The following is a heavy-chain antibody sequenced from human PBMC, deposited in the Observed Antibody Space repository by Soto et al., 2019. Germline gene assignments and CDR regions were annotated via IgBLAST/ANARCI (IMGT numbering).Heavy chain of an antibody. J-gene: IGHJ6*03. D-gene: IGHD2-2*01. V-gene: IGHV3-23*01. CDR1: GFTFKNFA. CDR2: ISDNAGAT. Sequence: EVQLLESGGGFVQRGGSLRLSCAASGFTFKNFAMSWVRQAPGKGLEWVSGISDNAGATYYADSVKGRFTISRDISKNTLYLQMTSLRAEDTAVYHCARNKYCNSISCPQTYYYMDVWGKGTTVTFSS. CDR3: ARNKYCNSISCPQTYYYMDV.